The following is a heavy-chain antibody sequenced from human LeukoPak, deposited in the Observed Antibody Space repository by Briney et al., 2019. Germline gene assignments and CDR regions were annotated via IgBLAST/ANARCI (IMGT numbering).Heavy chain of an antibody. V-gene: IGHV4-34*01. CDR3: AKDRGSIAAGGSDY. J-gene: IGHJ4*02. CDR2: INHSGST. Sequence: SETLSLTCAVYGGSFSGYYWSWIRQPPGKGLEWIGEINHSGSTNYNPSLKSRVTISVDTSKNQFSLKLSSVTAADTAVYYCAKDRGSIAAGGSDYWGQGTLVTVSS. D-gene: IGHD6-13*01. CDR1: GGSFSGYY.